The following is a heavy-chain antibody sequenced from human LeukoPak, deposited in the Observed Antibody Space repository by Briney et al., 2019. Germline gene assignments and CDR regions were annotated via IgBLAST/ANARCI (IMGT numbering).Heavy chain of an antibody. CDR2: ISSSGSTI. CDR3: ATKVANDY. Sequence: GGSLRLSCAASGFTFSSYEMNWVRQAPGKGLEWVSHISSSGSTIYQADSVGGRFTISRDNAKNSLYLQMNSLRAEDTAVYYCATKVANDYWGQGTVVTVSS. CDR1: GFTFSSYE. J-gene: IGHJ4*02. V-gene: IGHV3-48*03. D-gene: IGHD4-23*01.